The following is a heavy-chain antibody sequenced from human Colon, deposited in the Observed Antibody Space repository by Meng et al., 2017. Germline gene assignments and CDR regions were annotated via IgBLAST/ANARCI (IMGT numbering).Heavy chain of an antibody. CDR2: IYHTGST. CDR1: GYSIGSGYY. CDR3: ARGSTIKVFDY. V-gene: IGHV4-38-2*01. Sequence: GSLRLSCDVSGYSIGSGYYWGWVRQPPGKGLEWIGGIYHTGSTYYNPSLRSRVTMSVDTSKNQFSLNLSSVTAADTAVYYCARGSTIKVFDYWGQGSLVTVSS. J-gene: IGHJ4*02. D-gene: IGHD5/OR15-5a*01.